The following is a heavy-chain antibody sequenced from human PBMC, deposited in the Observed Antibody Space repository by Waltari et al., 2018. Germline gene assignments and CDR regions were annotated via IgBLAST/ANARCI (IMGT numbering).Heavy chain of an antibody. D-gene: IGHD2-21*02. CDR1: GGSISSSY. CDR3: ARGGVVTPFDY. V-gene: IGHV4-59*01. Sequence: QVQLQESGPGLVKPSETLSLTCTVSGGSISSSYWSWIRQPPGKGLEWIGYIYYSGSTNYNPSLKSRVTISVDTSKNQFSLKLSSVTAADTAVYYCARGGVVTPFDYWGQGTLVTVSS. J-gene: IGHJ4*02. CDR2: IYYSGST.